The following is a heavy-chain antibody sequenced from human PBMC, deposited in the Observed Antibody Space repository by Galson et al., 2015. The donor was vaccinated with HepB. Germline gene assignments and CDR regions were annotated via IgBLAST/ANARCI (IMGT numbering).Heavy chain of an antibody. CDR1: GYSFPTNW. CDR2: IYPSDSDT. Sequence: QSGAEVKKPGESLRISCKVLGYSFPTNWIAWVRQMPGKGPEWMGIIYPSDSDTRYSPSFQGQVTISADKSISTAYLQWSSLKASDTAMYYCARQILAVAGHEVIYYYYGMDVWGQGTTVTVSS. CDR3: ARQILAVAGHEVIYYYYGMDV. D-gene: IGHD6-19*01. V-gene: IGHV5-51*01. J-gene: IGHJ6*02.